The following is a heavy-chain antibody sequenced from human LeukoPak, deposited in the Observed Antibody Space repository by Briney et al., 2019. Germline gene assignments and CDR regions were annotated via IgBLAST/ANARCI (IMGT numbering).Heavy chain of an antibody. V-gene: IGHV3-23*01. D-gene: IGHD5-12*01. J-gene: IGHJ4*02. Sequence: GGSLRLSCVGSGFTFSSYAMSWVRQAPGKGLEWVSAITDAVGSTHYADSVKGRFTISSDNSKNTVYLQMNSLRPEDMAVYYCAKEIFSGLLYIDYWGQGTLVTVSS. CDR2: ITDAVGST. CDR3: AKEIFSGLLYIDY. CDR1: GFTFSSYA.